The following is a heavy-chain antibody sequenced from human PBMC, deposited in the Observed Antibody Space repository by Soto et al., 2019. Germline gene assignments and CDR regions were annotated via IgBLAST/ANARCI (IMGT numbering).Heavy chain of an antibody. CDR3: ARGIAVAPYYYYYGMDV. D-gene: IGHD6-19*01. CDR1: GGSFSGYY. CDR2: INHSGST. J-gene: IGHJ6*02. Sequence: PSETLSLTCAVYGGSFSGYYWSWIRQPPGKGLEWIGEINHSGSTNYNPSLKSRVTISVDTSKNQFSLKLSSVTAADTAVYYCARGIAVAPYYYYYGMDVWGQGTTVTVSS. V-gene: IGHV4-34*01.